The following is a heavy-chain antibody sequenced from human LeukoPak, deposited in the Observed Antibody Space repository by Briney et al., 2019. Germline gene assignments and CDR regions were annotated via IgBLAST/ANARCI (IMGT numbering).Heavy chain of an antibody. J-gene: IGHJ6*03. CDR2: VYSSGTT. Sequence: PSETLSLTCTVSGGSISSYYWSWIRQPPGKGLEWIGYVYSSGTTNYNPSLKSRVTISVDTSKIQFSLNLSSVTAADTAVYYCARDSLAAAGYYYYYMDVWGKGTTVTVSS. D-gene: IGHD6-13*01. CDR1: GGSISSYY. CDR3: ARDSLAAAGYYYYYMDV. V-gene: IGHV4-4*08.